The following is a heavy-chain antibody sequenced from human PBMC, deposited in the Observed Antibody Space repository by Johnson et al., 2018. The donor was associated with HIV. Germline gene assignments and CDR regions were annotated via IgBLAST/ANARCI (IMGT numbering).Heavy chain of an antibody. Sequence: VQLLESGGDSVQPGGSLRLSCAASGFIFSNYWMHWVRQAPGKGLIWVACIKTDGSDTNYADSVKGRFTISRDNAKNTVYLQMNSLRAEDTAVYYCAKSSSSFGAFDIWGQGTMVTVSS. CDR3: AKSSSSFGAFDI. D-gene: IGHD6-6*01. CDR2: IKTDGSDT. V-gene: IGHV3-74*01. CDR1: GFIFSNYW. J-gene: IGHJ3*02.